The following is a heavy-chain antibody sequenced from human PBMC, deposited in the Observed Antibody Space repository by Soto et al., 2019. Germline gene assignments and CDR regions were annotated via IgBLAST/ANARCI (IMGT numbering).Heavy chain of an antibody. CDR3: ARCRYSSRSHDALFFFDY. D-gene: IGHD6-19*01. Sequence: QVQLVQSGAEVKRPGSSVKVSCKVSGGTFNSYALSWVRQAPGQGLEWMGGIIPIFDTTKYIQKFQGRVTITADESTSTAYMELSSLRSDDTAVYYCARCRYSSRSHDALFFFDYWGQGTLVTVSS. J-gene: IGHJ4*02. CDR2: IIPIFDTT. CDR1: GGTFNSYA. V-gene: IGHV1-69*01.